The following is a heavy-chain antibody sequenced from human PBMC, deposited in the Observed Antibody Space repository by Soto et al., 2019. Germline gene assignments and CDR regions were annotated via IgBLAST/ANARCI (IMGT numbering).Heavy chain of an antibody. J-gene: IGHJ4*02. CDR1: GFTFDDYA. D-gene: IGHD2-15*01. CDR3: AKDMAHHWMAVVAPTD. CDR2: ISWNSGSI. V-gene: IGHV3-9*01. Sequence: PGGSLRLSCAASGFTFDDYAIHWVRQAPGNGLELVSGISWNSGSIGYADSVEGRFTISRDNAKNSLYLQMNSLRAEDTALYYCAKDMAHHWMAVVAPTDWGQGTLVTVSS.